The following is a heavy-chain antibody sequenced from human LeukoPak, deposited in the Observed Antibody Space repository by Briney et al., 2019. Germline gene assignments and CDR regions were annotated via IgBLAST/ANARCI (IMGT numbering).Heavy chain of an antibody. Sequence: PGGSLRLSCAASGFTFSDHYMDWVRQAPGKGLEWVGRAKNKADSYTIGYAASVRGRFTISRDDSKNSLYLQMNSLKTEDTAVYYCVKDSSFWTFDYWGQGTLVTVSS. J-gene: IGHJ4*02. CDR2: AKNKADSYTI. CDR3: VKDSSFWTFDY. CDR1: GFTFSDHY. V-gene: IGHV3-72*01. D-gene: IGHD6-6*01.